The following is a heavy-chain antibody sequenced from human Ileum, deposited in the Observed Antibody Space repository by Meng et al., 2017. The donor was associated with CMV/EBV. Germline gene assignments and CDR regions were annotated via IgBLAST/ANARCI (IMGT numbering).Heavy chain of an antibody. V-gene: IGHV1-2*02. CDR1: GYTFTGYY. J-gene: IGHJ6*01. Sequence: ASVKVSCKASGYTFTGYYMHWVRQAPGQGLEWMGWINPNSGGTNYAQKFQGRVTMTRDTSISTAYMELSRLRSDDTAVYYCARDDPSPPRAGWPSYYYGMDVWGQGTTVTVSS. CDR2: INPNSGGT. D-gene: IGHD6-19*01. CDR3: ARDDPSPPRAGWPSYYYGMDV.